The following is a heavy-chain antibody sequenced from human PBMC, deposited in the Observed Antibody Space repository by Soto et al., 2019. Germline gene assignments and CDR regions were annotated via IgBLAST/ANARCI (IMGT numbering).Heavy chain of an antibody. J-gene: IGHJ6*02. CDR1: GFTFSSYS. CDR2: ISSSGSTI. V-gene: IGHV3-21*04. D-gene: IGHD4-17*01. Sequence: GGSLRLSCAASGFTFSSYSMNWVRQAPGKGLEWVSSISSSGSTIYYADSVKGRFTISRDNAKNSLYLQMNSLRAEDTAVYYCARDKDYGDSERDYGMDVWGQGTTVTVSS. CDR3: ARDKDYGDSERDYGMDV.